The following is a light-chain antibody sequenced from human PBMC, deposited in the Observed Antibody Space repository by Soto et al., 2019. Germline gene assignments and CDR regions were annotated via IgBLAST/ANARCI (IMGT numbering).Light chain of an antibody. CDR2: DFS. CDR3: CSYAGDLAL. J-gene: IGLJ2*01. V-gene: IGLV2-11*01. CDR1: SSDVGGYDF. Sequence: QSALTQPRSVSGSPGQSVTISCTGTSSDVGGYDFVSWYQQHPGKATKLMISDFSKRPSGVPDRFSGSKSGNTASLTISGLQAEDEADYYCCSYAGDLALFGGGTKVTVL.